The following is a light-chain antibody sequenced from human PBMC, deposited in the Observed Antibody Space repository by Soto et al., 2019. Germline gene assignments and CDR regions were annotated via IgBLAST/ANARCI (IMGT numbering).Light chain of an antibody. CDR1: SSDVGANNY. Sequence: QSALTQPPSASGSPGQSVTMSCTGSSSDVGANNYVSWYQQHPGKAPKLMIYEVSKRPSGVPDRFSGSKSGNTASLTVSGLQAEDEADYYCSSFAGSKVFGGGTKVTVL. CDR3: SSFAGSKV. J-gene: IGLJ2*01. CDR2: EVS. V-gene: IGLV2-8*01.